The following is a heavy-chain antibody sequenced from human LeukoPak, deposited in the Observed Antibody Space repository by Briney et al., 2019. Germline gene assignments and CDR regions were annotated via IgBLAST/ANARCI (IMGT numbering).Heavy chain of an antibody. J-gene: IGHJ6*03. CDR1: EFSVGSNY. Sequence: GGSLRLSCAASEFSVGSNYMTWVRQAPGKGLEWVAVISYDGSNKYYADSVKGRFTISRDNSKNTLYLQMNSLRVEDTAVYYCAKAYTIFGEVIFQYLYMDVWGKGTTVTVSS. D-gene: IGHD3-3*01. CDR3: AKAYTIFGEVIFQYLYMDV. V-gene: IGHV3-30*18. CDR2: ISYDGSNK.